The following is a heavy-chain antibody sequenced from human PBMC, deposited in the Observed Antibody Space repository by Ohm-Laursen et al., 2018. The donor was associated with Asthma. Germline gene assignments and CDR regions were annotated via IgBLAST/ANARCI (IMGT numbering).Heavy chain of an antibody. V-gene: IGHV4-4*03. CDR3: ARSTGWYRLDL. D-gene: IGHD6-19*01. CDR2: ISHSGAA. CDR1: GGSINNYW. Sequence: PGTLSLTCVLSGGSINNYWWSWVRQPPGKGLEWIGEISHSGAASFNPSLTSRVTISLDKSKTHFSLELTSVTAADTAVYYCARSTGWYRLDLWGQGTLVIVSS. J-gene: IGHJ5*02.